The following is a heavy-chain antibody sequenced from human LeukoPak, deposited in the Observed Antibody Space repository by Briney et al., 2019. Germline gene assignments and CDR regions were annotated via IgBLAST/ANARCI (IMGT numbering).Heavy chain of an antibody. V-gene: IGHV3-66*01. CDR1: GFTVSSNY. CDR3: ATDVDTPDAFDI. Sequence: GGSLRLSCAASGFTVSSNYMSWVRQAPGKGLEWVSVIYSGGSTYYADSVKGRFTISRDNSKNTLYLQMNSLRAEDTAVYYCATDVDTPDAFDIWGQGTMVTVSS. J-gene: IGHJ3*02. CDR2: IYSGGST. D-gene: IGHD5-18*01.